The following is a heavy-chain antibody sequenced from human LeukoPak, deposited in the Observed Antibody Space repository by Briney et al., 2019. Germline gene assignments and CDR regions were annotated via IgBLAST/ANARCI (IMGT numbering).Heavy chain of an antibody. CDR1: GGSLSSYY. D-gene: IGHD6-19*01. V-gene: IGHV4-59*01. Sequence: PSETLSLTCTVSGGSLSSYYWSWIRQPPGKGLEWIGYIYYSGSTSYNPSLKSRVTISVDTSKNQFSLKLSSVTAADTAVYYCAREAVAGIVGYWGQGTLVTVSS. CDR2: IYYSGST. CDR3: AREAVAGIVGY. J-gene: IGHJ4*02.